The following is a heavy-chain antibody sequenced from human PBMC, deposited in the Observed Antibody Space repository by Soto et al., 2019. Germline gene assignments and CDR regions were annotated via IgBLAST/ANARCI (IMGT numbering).Heavy chain of an antibody. V-gene: IGHV4-59*01. Sequence: QVQLQESGPGLMKPSETLSLTCTVSGGSISGNHWSWIRQTPGKGLEWIGYMYFTGSTNYNPSLKSRVTMSVDTSKNQFSLKLSSVTAADTAIYYCAKYTAMVADYWGQGTLVTVSS. D-gene: IGHD5-18*01. J-gene: IGHJ4*02. CDR1: GGSISGNH. CDR3: AKYTAMVADY. CDR2: MYFTGST.